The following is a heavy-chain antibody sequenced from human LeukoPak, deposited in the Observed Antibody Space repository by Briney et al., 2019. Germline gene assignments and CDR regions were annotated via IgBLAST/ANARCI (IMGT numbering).Heavy chain of an antibody. J-gene: IGHJ6*03. CDR2: IYYSGST. Sequence: SETLSLTCTVYGGSISSSSSYWGWTRQPPGKGLGWIGRIYYSGSTYYNPSLKSRVTISVDTSKNQFSLKLSSVTAADTAVYYCARLGCSSTSCYLYYYYYMDVWGKGTTVTVSS. D-gene: IGHD2-2*01. CDR3: ARLGCSSTSCYLYYYYYMDV. CDR1: GGSISSSSSY. V-gene: IGHV4-39*01.